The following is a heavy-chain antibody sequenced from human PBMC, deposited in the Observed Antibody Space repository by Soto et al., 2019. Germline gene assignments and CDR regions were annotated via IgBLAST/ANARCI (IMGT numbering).Heavy chain of an antibody. J-gene: IGHJ4*02. CDR1: GYAFSSYD. CDR2: MNPNSGST. D-gene: IGHD2-15*01. Sequence: GVSVNVYWKAAGYAFSSYDINWVRQATGQGLEYMGIMNPNSGSTSYVQKFQGRVTMTRDTSTSTVYMELSSLRSEDTAVYYCAMAVGYCSGGSCLWGQGTLVTVSS. CDR3: AMAVGYCSGGSCL. V-gene: IGHV1-8*01.